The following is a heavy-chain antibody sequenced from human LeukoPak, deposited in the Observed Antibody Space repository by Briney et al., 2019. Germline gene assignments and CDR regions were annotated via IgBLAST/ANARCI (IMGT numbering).Heavy chain of an antibody. CDR3: AKDCAPTAIGDAFDI. J-gene: IGHJ3*02. D-gene: IGHD2-21*01. CDR2: IRYDGSNK. CDR1: GFTFSSYG. V-gene: IGHV3-30*02. Sequence: GGSLRLSCAASGFTFSSYGMHWVRQAPGKGLEWVAFIRYDGSNKYYADSVKGRFTISRDNSKNTLYLQMNSLRAEDTAVYYCAKDCAPTAIGDAFDIWGQGTMVTVSS.